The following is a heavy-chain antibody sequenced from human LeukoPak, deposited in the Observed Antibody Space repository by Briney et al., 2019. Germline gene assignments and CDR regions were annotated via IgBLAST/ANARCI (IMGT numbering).Heavy chain of an antibody. D-gene: IGHD1-1*01. CDR2: ISAYNGNT. CDR1: GYTFTSYG. V-gene: IGHV1-18*01. CDR3: ARDTGRDRYYGNDAFDI. Sequence: GASVKVSCKASGYTFTSYGISWVRQAPGQGLEWMGWISAYNGNTSYTQKLQGRVTMTTDTSTTTAYMELRSLRSDDTAMYYCARDTGRDRYYGNDAFDIWGQGTMVTVSS. J-gene: IGHJ3*02.